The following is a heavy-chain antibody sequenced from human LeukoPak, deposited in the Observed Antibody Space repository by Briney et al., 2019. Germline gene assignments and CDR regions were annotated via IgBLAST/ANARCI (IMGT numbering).Heavy chain of an antibody. V-gene: IGHV4-39*07. Sequence: NSSETLSLTCTVSGGSISSSIYYWGWIRQPPGRGLEWIGTIYYSGSTYYNPSLKSRVTISVDTSKNQFSLKLTSVTAADTAVYYCARTTEGGYTYGYFYYYYMDVWGKGTTVTISS. J-gene: IGHJ6*03. CDR3: ARTTEGGYTYGYFYYYYMDV. CDR1: GGSISSSIYY. CDR2: IYYSGST. D-gene: IGHD5-18*01.